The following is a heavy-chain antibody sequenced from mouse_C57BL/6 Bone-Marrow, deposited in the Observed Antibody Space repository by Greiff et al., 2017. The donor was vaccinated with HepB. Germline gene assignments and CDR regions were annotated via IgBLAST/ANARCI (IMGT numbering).Heavy chain of an antibody. Sequence: VKLQQSGAELVKPGASVKMSCKASGYTFTTYPIEWMKQNHGKSLEWIGNFHPCNDDTKYNEKFKGKATLTVEKSSSTVYLELSRLTSDDSAVYYCARRVLRYPAWFAYWGQGTLVTVSA. CDR1: GYTFTTYP. CDR2: FHPCNDDT. CDR3: ARRVLRYPAWFAY. D-gene: IGHD1-1*01. V-gene: IGHV1-47*01. J-gene: IGHJ3*01.